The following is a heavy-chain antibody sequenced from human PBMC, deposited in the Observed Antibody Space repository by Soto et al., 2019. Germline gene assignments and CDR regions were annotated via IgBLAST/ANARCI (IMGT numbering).Heavy chain of an antibody. D-gene: IGHD3-10*01. CDR2: IYHSGST. V-gene: IGHV4-38-2*02. CDR1: GYSISSGYY. Sequence: SQTLSLTCAVSGYSISSGYYWGWIRQPPGKGLEWIGSIYHSGSTYYNPSLKSRVTISVDPSKNQFSLKLSSVPPADPAMYYCARDYGSGSYYGMDVWGQGTTVTVS. J-gene: IGHJ6*02. CDR3: ARDYGSGSYYGMDV.